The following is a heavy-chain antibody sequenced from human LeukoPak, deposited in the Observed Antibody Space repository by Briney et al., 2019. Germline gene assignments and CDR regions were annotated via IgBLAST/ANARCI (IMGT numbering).Heavy chain of an antibody. J-gene: IGHJ6*02. Sequence: SETLSLTCTVSGGSISSYYWSWIRQPPGKGLEWSGYIYYSGSTNYNPSLKSRVTISVDTSKNQFSLKLSSVTAADTAVYYCARAGVAAPYYYYGMDVWGQGTTVTVSS. V-gene: IGHV4-59*01. CDR1: GGSISSYY. D-gene: IGHD6-13*01. CDR3: ARAGVAAPYYYYGMDV. CDR2: IYYSGST.